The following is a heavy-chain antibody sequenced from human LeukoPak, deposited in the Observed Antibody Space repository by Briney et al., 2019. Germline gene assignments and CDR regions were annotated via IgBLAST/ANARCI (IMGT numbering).Heavy chain of an antibody. V-gene: IGHV3-23*01. J-gene: IGHJ3*01. D-gene: IGHD6-19*01. CDR1: GFTFSTYA. CDR2: ISGSGDNT. Sequence: GGSLRLSCTASGFTFSTYAMSWVRQAAGKGLEWVSGISGSGDNTYYAGAVKGRFTISRDNSKNTLDLQMNSLRGEDTAVYFCAKDRSHSQWLGAFDFWGQGTMVTVSS. CDR3: AKDRSHSQWLGAFDF.